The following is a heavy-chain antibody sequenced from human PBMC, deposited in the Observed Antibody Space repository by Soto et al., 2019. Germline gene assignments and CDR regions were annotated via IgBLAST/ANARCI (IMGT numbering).Heavy chain of an antibody. J-gene: IGHJ4*02. D-gene: IGHD3-10*01. V-gene: IGHV1-46*01. Sequence: QVQLVQSGAEVKKPGASVKVSCKASGYTFTSYYMHWVRQAPGQGLEWMGIINPSGGSTSYAQKFQGRVTMTSDTSKSSVYMELSRLRTEDTAVYYCARVGYDGSGSYREYFDYCGQGTLVTGSS. CDR1: GYTFTSYY. CDR2: INPSGGST. CDR3: ARVGYDGSGSYREYFDY.